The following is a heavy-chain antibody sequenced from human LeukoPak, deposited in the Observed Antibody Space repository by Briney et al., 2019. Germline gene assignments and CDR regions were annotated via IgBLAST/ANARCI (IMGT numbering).Heavy chain of an antibody. D-gene: IGHD5-18*01. J-gene: IGHJ5*02. Sequence: GESLKISCKGSGYSFTDFWIGWVRQMPGKGLEWMGIIYPGASDTTYSPSFQGQVTISADRSISTAYLQWSSLKASDTAMHYCARGRHYSESKGGYSYFDPWGQGTLVTVSS. CDR2: IYPGASDT. V-gene: IGHV5-51*01. CDR3: ARGRHYSESKGGYSYFDP. CDR1: GYSFTDFW.